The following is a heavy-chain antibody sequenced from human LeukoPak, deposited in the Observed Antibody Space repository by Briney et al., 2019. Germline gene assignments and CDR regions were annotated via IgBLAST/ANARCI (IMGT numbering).Heavy chain of an antibody. CDR1: GEASNTYY. CDR3: ARRSDWFDY. V-gene: IGHV4-59*01. D-gene: IGHD3-9*01. Sequence: PSETLSLTCTVSGEASNTYYWSWIWQPPGRGLEWIAKIYCRGDTDDTPSLKSRVTISVDTSKNQISLRLSSVTAADPAVYYCARRSDWFDYWGQGTLDIVSS. CDR2: IYCRGDT. J-gene: IGHJ4*02.